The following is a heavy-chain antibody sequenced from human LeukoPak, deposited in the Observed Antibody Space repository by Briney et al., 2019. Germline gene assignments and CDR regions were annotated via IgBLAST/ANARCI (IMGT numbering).Heavy chain of an antibody. D-gene: IGHD4-17*01. CDR1: RLTVNNKD. CDR2: IYSGGST. Sequence: PGGSLRLSCAASRLTVNNKDMNWVRQAPGKGLEWVSVIYSGGSTHYADSVKGRFTISRDNSKNTVYLQMNSLRAEDTAVYYCASFHGEYSLDYWGQGTLVTVSS. V-gene: IGHV3-53*01. CDR3: ASFHGEYSLDY. J-gene: IGHJ4*02.